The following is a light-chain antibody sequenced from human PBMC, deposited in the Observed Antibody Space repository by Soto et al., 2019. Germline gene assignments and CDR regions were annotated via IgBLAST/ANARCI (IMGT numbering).Light chain of an antibody. CDR3: QTCDRAPWT. J-gene: IGKJ1*01. CDR2: AAS. CDR1: RGIYTH. V-gene: IGKV1-27*01. Sequence: DIQMTQSPSSLSASVGDRVTITCRASRGIYTHLTWYQQKPGKAPKLLIYAASTLQSGVPSRFSASGSGTDFILTISGLQSEDVGTYYCQTCDRAPWTFGHGTKVDVK.